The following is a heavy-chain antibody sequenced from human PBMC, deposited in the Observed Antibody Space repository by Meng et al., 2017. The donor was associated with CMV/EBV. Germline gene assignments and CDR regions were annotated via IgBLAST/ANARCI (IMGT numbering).Heavy chain of an antibody. Sequence: LSCAASGFTFSSYAMSWVRQAPGKGLEWVSVIYSGGSSTYYADSVKGRFTISRDNSKNTLYLQMNSLRAEDTAVYYCAKAYDSSGYDYWGQGTLVTSPQ. V-gene: IGHV3-23*03. D-gene: IGHD3-22*01. CDR2: IYSGGSST. J-gene: IGHJ4*02. CDR3: AKAYDSSGYDY. CDR1: GFTFSSYA.